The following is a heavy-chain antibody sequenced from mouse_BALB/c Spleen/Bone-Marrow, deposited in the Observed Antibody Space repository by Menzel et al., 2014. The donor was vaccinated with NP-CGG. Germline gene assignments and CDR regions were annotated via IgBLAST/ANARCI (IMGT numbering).Heavy chain of an antibody. D-gene: IGHD2-4*01. V-gene: IGHV1-7*01. CDR3: ASDDYAY. J-gene: IGHJ3*01. Sequence: QLQLQQSGAELAKPGPSVKMSCKASGYTFTSYWMHWVKQRPGQGLEWIGYIYPSTGYTEHNQKFEDKAIMTADKSSSTDNMQLSSLTSDDAAVYYCASDDYAYWGQGNLVTVAA. CDR2: IYPSTGYT. CDR1: GYTFTSYW.